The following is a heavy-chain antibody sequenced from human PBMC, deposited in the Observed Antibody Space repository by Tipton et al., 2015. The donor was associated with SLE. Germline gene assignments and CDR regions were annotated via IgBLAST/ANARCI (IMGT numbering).Heavy chain of an antibody. J-gene: IGHJ6*03. D-gene: IGHD3-10*01. CDR1: GGSISSGSSY. V-gene: IGHV4-61*02. CDR3: ARGTGIERNYHFYYYMDV. Sequence: TLSLTCTVSGGSISSGSSYWSWIRQPAGEGLEWIGRIYKGGATNFNPSLKSRVPMSIDTSKNHFSLRLNSVTAADTAVYYCARGTGIERNYHFYYYMDVWGKGTTVTVSS. CDR2: IYKGGAT.